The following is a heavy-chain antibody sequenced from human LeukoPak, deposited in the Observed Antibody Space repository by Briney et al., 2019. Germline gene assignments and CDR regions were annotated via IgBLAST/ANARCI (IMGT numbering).Heavy chain of an antibody. D-gene: IGHD1-20*01. CDR3: ARGGLTGTPKRY. J-gene: IGHJ4*02. CDR2: ISSSSSYI. Sequence: GGSLRLSCAASGFTFSSYSMNWVRQAPGKGLEWVSSISSSSSYIYCADSVKGRFTISRDNAKNSLYLQMNSLRAEDTAVYYCARGGLTGTPKRYWGQGTLVTVSS. CDR1: GFTFSSYS. V-gene: IGHV3-21*01.